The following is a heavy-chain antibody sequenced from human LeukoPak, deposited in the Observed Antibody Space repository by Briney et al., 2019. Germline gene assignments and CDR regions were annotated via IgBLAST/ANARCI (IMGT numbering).Heavy chain of an antibody. CDR2: INPNSGGT. D-gene: IGHD3-10*01. CDR3: ARDYYGSGSAQPGYCYYMDV. Sequence: ASVKVSCKASGYTFTGYYMHWVRQAPGQGLEWMGWINPNSGGTNYAQKFQGRVTMTRDTSISTAYMELSRLRSDDTAVYYCARDYYGSGSAQPGYCYYMDVWGKGTTVTISS. V-gene: IGHV1-2*02. CDR1: GYTFTGYY. J-gene: IGHJ6*03.